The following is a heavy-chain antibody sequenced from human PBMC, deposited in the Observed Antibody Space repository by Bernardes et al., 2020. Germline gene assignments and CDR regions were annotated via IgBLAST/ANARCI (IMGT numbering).Heavy chain of an antibody. V-gene: IGHV3-74*01. J-gene: IGHJ1*01. Sequence: GGSLRLSCAASGFTFSSYWMHWVRQAPGKGLVWVSRINSDGSSTSYADSVKGRFTISRDNAKNTLYLQMNSLRAEDTAVYYCAREGRGDYGDLSAEYFQHWGQGTLVTVSS. CDR3: AREGRGDYGDLSAEYFQH. CDR1: GFTFSSYW. D-gene: IGHD4-17*01. CDR2: INSDGSST.